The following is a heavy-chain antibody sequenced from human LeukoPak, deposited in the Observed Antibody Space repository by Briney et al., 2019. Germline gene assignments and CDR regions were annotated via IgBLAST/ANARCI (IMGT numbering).Heavy chain of an antibody. V-gene: IGHV3-30-3*01. J-gene: IGHJ3*02. Sequence: PGRSLRLSCAASGFTFSSYAMHWVRQAPGKGLEWVAVISYDGSNKYYADSVKGRFTISRDNSKNTLYLQMDSLRADDTAVYYCARDPRTLLWYDAFETWGQGTVVTVSS. CDR2: ISYDGSNK. CDR3: ARDPRTLLWYDAFET. CDR1: GFTFSSYA. D-gene: IGHD2-21*01.